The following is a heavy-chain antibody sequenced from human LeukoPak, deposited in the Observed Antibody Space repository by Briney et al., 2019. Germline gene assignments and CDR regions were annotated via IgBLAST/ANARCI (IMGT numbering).Heavy chain of an antibody. V-gene: IGHV4-34*01. CDR1: GGSFSGYY. CDR2: INHSGST. J-gene: IGHJ3*02. Sequence: SETLSLTCAVYGGSFSGYYWSWIRQPPGKGLEWIGEINHSGSTNYNPSLKSRVTISVDTSKNQFSLKLSSVTAADTAVYYCESRSWLAAFDIWGQGTMVTVSS. D-gene: IGHD6-13*01. CDR3: ESRSWLAAFDI.